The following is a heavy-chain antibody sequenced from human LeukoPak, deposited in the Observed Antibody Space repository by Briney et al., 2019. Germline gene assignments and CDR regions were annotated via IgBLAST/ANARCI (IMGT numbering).Heavy chain of an antibody. J-gene: IGHJ5*02. Sequence: GSLRLSCAASGFTVSSNYMSWIRQPPGKGLEWIGEINHSGSTNYKPSLKSRVTISIDTAKNQFSLKLSSVTAADTAVYYCARSRSSPTSDWFDPWGQGTLVTVSS. V-gene: IGHV4-34*01. CDR3: ARSRSSPTSDWFDP. CDR1: GFTVSSNY. CDR2: INHSGST. D-gene: IGHD6-13*01.